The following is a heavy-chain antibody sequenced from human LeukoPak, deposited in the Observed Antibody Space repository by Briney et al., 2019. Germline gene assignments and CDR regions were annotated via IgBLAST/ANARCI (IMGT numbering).Heavy chain of an antibody. CDR1: GFTFGNYD. V-gene: IGHV3-49*04. Sequence: GGSLRLSCTASGFTFGNYDLTWVRQAPAKGLEWLSFIRSKAYGGTTEYAASVKGRFSISRDDSQSIAYLQMNSLKTEDTAVYYCIRNVPDWNYAMDVWGHGTTVTVSS. J-gene: IGHJ6*02. CDR3: IRNVPDWNYAMDV. CDR2: IRSKAYGGTT. D-gene: IGHD3/OR15-3a*01.